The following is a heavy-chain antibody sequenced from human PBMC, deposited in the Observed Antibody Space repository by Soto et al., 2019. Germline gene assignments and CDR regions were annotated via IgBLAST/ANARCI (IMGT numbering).Heavy chain of an antibody. J-gene: IGHJ4*02. CDR2: ISYDGSNK. D-gene: IGHD4-17*01. Sequence: PGGSLRLSCAASGFTFSSYGMHWVRQAPGKGLEWVAVISYDGSNKYYADSVKGRFTISRDNSKNTLYLQMNSLRAEDTAVYYCAKDRNYLGTTVYYFDYWGQGTLVTVSS. CDR1: GFTFSSYG. CDR3: AKDRNYLGTTVYYFDY. V-gene: IGHV3-30*18.